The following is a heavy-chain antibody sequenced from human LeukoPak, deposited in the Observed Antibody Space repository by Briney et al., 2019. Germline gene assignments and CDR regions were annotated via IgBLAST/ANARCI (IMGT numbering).Heavy chain of an antibody. CDR2: IFYTGNT. CDR1: GGSITEYY. CDR3: ARVFRRDGYFDY. Sequence: SETLSLTCTVSGGSITEYYWSWIRQPPGKGLEWIGYIFYTGNTNYNPSLKSRVTISVDASKNQFSLQLSSVTAADTAVYYCARVFRRDGYFDYWGQGTLDTVSS. D-gene: IGHD5-24*01. V-gene: IGHV4-59*01. J-gene: IGHJ4*02.